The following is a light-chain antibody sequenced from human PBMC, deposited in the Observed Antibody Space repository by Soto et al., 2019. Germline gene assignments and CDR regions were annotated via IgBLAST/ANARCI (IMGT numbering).Light chain of an antibody. CDR1: SSNIGANYD. CDR2: TNS. CDR3: QSYDSSLSGYV. Sequence: QLVLTQPPSVSGAPGQRVTISCTGSSSNIGANYDVHWYQHLPGTAPKLLIYTNSNRPSGVPDRFAGSKSGTSASLAITGLQAEDEADYYCQSYDSSLSGYVVGTGTKLTV. V-gene: IGLV1-40*01. J-gene: IGLJ1*01.